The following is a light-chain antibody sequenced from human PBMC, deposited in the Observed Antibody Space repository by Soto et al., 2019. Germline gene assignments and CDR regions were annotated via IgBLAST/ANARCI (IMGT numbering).Light chain of an antibody. CDR1: SSDIGHYIH. CDR3: SSSTTTGTWV. V-gene: IGLV2-14*01. Sequence: QSALTQPASVSGSPGQSITISCIGTSSDIGHYIHVSWLQQHPGKAPKSMIYDVSNRSPGVSNRYSGSKSGNTASLTISGLQDEDDAYYYCSSSTTTGTWVFGGGTKLTVL. CDR2: DVS. J-gene: IGLJ2*01.